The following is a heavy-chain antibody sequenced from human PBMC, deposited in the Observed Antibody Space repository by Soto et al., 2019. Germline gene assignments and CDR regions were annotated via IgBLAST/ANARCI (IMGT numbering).Heavy chain of an antibody. D-gene: IGHD3-10*01. CDR3: AKDLWFGESNWFDP. Sequence: GESLKISCTVSGYRFTRYWISWVRQMHGKGLEWMGRIDPSDSYTNYSPSFQGHVTISADKSISTAYLQWSSLKASDTAMYYCAKDLWFGESNWFDPWGQGTLVTVSS. CDR2: IDPSDSYT. V-gene: IGHV5-10-1*01. J-gene: IGHJ5*02. CDR1: GYRFTRYW.